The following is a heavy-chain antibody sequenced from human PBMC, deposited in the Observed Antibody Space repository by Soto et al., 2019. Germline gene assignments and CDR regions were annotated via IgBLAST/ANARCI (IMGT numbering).Heavy chain of an antibody. CDR3: ASGIQLWLRRINNGYSG. D-gene: IGHD5-18*01. J-gene: IGHJ4*02. CDR2: IIPMFGTA. V-gene: IGHV1-69*12. Sequence: QVQPGPSGAEVKKTESSVKVSCQAPGSTFSTYAICLVRQAPGQGLEWMGGIIPMFGTANYAQRFQDRVPITADESTNTVYMELSSLRSEDTAVYFCASGIQLWLRRINNGYSGWGQGTLVTGSS. CDR1: GSTFSTYA.